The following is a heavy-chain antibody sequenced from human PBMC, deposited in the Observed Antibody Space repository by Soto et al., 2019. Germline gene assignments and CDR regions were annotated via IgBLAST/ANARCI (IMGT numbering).Heavy chain of an antibody. CDR2: IFSDAER. D-gene: IGHD2-21*02. CDR3: VRMNADSYSHYYAMDV. Sequence: QVTLRESGPVLLKPTETLTLTCNVSGFSLTTGRMGVSWIRQPPGKALEWLAHIFSDAERSYSTSLQGRLTISTDGSGSQVVLIMTNMGPADTGTYFCVRMNADSYSHYYAMDVWGQGTTVTVSS. V-gene: IGHV2-26*01. J-gene: IGHJ6*02. CDR1: GFSLTTGRMG.